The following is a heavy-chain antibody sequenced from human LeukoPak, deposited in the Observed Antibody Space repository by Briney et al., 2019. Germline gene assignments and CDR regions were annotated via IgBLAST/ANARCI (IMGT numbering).Heavy chain of an antibody. D-gene: IGHD3-10*01. J-gene: IGHJ4*02. CDR3: ARDAWFGAGRTFAY. Sequence: SETLSLTCSVSGDSISSGSYYWSWIRQPAGKGLEWIGRIYTSGSTNYIPSLKSQLTISVDTSKNQFSLRLSSVTAADTAVYYCARDAWFGAGRTFAYWGQGTLVTVSS. CDR1: GDSISSGSYY. V-gene: IGHV4-61*02. CDR2: IYTSGST.